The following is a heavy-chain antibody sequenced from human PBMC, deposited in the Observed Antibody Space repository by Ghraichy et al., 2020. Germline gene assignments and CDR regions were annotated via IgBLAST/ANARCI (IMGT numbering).Heavy chain of an antibody. D-gene: IGHD1-14*01. V-gene: IGHV3-73*01. CDR1: GFTFSGSA. CDR3: SAYKNDLAMNGIDV. CDR2: IKSRANSYET. Sequence: GGSLRLSCAASGFTFSGSAIHWVRQASGRGLEWVGHIKSRANSYETTYAASVKGRFTISRDDSKNTAYLQMNSLKTEDTAVYYCSAYKNDLAMNGIDVWGQGTTVTVSS. J-gene: IGHJ6*02.